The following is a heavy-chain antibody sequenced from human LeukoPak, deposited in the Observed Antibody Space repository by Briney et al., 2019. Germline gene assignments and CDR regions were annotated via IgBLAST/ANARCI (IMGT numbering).Heavy chain of an antibody. CDR2: IYHSGST. V-gene: IGHV4-38-2*01. D-gene: IGHD4-17*01. J-gene: IGHJ4*02. Sequence: PSETLSLTCAVSGYSISSGYYWGWIRQPPGKGLERIGSIYHSGSTYYNPSLKSRVTISVDTSKNQFSLKLSSVTAADTAVYYCARLGDYGDYADYWGQGTLVTVSS. CDR3: ARLGDYGDYADY. CDR1: GYSISSGYY.